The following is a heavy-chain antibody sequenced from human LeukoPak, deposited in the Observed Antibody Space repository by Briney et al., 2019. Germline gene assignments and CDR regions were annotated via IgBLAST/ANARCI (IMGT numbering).Heavy chain of an antibody. D-gene: IGHD2-21*02. Sequence: SETLSLTCAVYGGSFSGYFWGWIRQPPGKGLEWIGEISYSGNTYYNPSLKGRVTISMDTSKNQFSLNLNSVTASDTTVYYCARRSPLVAVTTAHYYDYWGPGTLVTVSS. J-gene: IGHJ4*01. CDR1: GGSFSGYF. CDR2: ISYSGNT. CDR3: ARRSPLVAVTTAHYYDY. V-gene: IGHV4-34*01.